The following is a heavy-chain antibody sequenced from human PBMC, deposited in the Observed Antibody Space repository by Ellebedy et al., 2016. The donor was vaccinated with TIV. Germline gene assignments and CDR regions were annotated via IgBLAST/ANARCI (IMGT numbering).Heavy chain of an antibody. V-gene: IGHV3-23*01. CDR2: ISGSGGST. D-gene: IGHD5-12*01. CDR3: ARAPLGYDYYFDY. CDR1: GFTFSSYA. J-gene: IGHJ4*02. Sequence: PGGSLRLSCAASGFTFSSYAMSWVRQAPGKGLEWVSAISGSGGSTYYADSVKGRFTISRDNSKNTLYLQMNSLRAEDTAVYYCARAPLGYDYYFDYWGQGTLVTVSS.